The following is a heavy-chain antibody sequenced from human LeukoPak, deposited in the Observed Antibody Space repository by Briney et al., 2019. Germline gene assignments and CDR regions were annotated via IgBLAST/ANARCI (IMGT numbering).Heavy chain of an antibody. CDR2: IYTSGST. D-gene: IGHD6-6*01. Sequence: SETPSLTCTVSGGSISSGSYYWSWIRQPAGKGLEWIGRIYTSGSTNYNPSLKSRVTISVDTSKNQFSLKLSSVTAADTAVYYCARDSSSSGHPFDYWGQGTLATVSS. CDR1: GGSISSGSYY. CDR3: ARDSSSSGHPFDY. J-gene: IGHJ4*02. V-gene: IGHV4-61*02.